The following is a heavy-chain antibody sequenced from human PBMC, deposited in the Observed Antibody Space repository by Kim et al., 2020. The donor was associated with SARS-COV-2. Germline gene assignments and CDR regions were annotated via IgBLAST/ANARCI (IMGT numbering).Heavy chain of an antibody. Sequence: SETLSLTCTVSGGSISSSSYYWGWLRQPPGKGLEGIGSIYESRSTYYNPSPKSRVTVTVDASKTQFSLKLSSVTAADTSVEYCGRDPIITMIVVAQGYYYGMGVWGQRTTVTVSS. D-gene: IGHD3-22*01. CDR3: GRDPIITMIVVAQGYYYGMGV. CDR1: GGSISSSSYY. J-gene: IGHJ6*02. V-gene: IGHV4-39*02. CDR2: IYESRST.